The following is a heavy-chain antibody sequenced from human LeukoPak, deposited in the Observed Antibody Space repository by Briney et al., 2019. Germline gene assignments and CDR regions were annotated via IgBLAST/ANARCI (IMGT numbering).Heavy chain of an antibody. J-gene: IGHJ5*02. CDR2: ISSSSSYI. Sequence: GGSLRLSCAASGFTFSSYSMNWVRQAPGKGLEWVSSISSSSSYIYYADSVKGRFTISRDNAKNSLYLQMSSLRAEDTAVYYCARALTYYYDTSGGKNWFDPWGQGTLVTVSS. D-gene: IGHD3-22*01. CDR3: ARALTYYYDTSGGKNWFDP. V-gene: IGHV3-21*01. CDR1: GFTFSSYS.